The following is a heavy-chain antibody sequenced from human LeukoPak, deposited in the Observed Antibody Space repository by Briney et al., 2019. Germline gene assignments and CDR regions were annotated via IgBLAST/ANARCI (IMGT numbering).Heavy chain of an antibody. D-gene: IGHD3-22*01. CDR3: AKDPTHYYDSSGYYY. CDR1: GFTFSSYS. CDR2: ISGSGGST. Sequence: GGSLRLSCAASGFTFSSYSMNWVRQAPGKGLEWVSAISGSGGSTYYADSVKGRFTISRDNSKNTLYLQMNSLRAEDTAVYYCAKDPTHYYDSSGYYYWGQGTLVTVSS. J-gene: IGHJ4*02. V-gene: IGHV3-23*01.